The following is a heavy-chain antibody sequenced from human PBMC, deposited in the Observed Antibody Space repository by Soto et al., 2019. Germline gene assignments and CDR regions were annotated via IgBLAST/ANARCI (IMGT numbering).Heavy chain of an antibody. CDR2: IIPILGIA. J-gene: IGHJ4*02. Sequence: ASVKVSCKASGGTFSSYTISWVRQAPGQGLEWMGRIIPILGIANYAQKFQGRVTITADKSTSTAYMELSSLRSEDTAVYYCARDGRDNVFRYCSSTSCQNYFDYWGQGTLVTVSS. D-gene: IGHD2-2*01. CDR3: ARDGRDNVFRYCSSTSCQNYFDY. V-gene: IGHV1-69*04. CDR1: GGTFSSYT.